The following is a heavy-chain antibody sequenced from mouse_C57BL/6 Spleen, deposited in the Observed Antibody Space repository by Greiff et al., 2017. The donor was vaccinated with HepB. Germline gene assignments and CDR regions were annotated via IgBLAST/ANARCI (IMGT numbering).Heavy chain of an antibody. J-gene: IGHJ2*01. D-gene: IGHD1-1*02. V-gene: IGHV1-69*01. CDR1: GYTFTSYW. Sequence: QVQLQQPGAELVMPGASVKLSCKASGYTFTSYWMHWVKQRPGQGLEWIGEIDPSDSYTNYNQKLKGKSTLTEDKSSSTAYMQISSLTAENSAVYCCRRGGGGYYVDYWGQGTTLTVSS. CDR2: IDPSDSYT. CDR3: RRGGGGYYVDY.